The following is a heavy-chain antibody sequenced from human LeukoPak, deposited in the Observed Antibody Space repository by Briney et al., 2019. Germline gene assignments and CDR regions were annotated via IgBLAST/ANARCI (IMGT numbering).Heavy chain of an antibody. D-gene: IGHD6-13*01. CDR3: ARDVEQQMVGYYGMDV. CDR1: GFTFSSYS. V-gene: IGHV3-21*01. Sequence: GGSLRLSCAASGFTFSSYSMNWVRQAPGKGLEWVSSISSSSSYIYYADSVKGRFTISRDNAKNSLYLQMNSLRAEDTAVYYCARDVEQQMVGYYGMDVWGQGTTVTVSS. J-gene: IGHJ6*02. CDR2: ISSSSSYI.